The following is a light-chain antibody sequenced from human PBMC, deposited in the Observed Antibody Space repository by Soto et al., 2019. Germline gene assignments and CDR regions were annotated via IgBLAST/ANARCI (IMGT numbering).Light chain of an antibody. CDR2: DAS. J-gene: IGKJ2*01. CDR1: QSVNPN. CDR3: QQYDIWPPYT. V-gene: IGKV3-15*01. Sequence: VMTQSPDTLSASPGERGSFSCTASQSVNPNLAWYHQRPGQAPRLLIYDASTRATGIPPRFSGGESGTELTGTISSLQSEDFALYYCQQYDIWPPYTFGQGTRVDI.